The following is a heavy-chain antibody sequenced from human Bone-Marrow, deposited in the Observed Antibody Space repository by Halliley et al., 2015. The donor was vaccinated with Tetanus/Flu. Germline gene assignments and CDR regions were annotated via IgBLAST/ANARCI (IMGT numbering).Heavy chain of an antibody. CDR3: ARLTNWGYYFDY. V-gene: IGHV4-59*08. CDR2: IFGSGTT. CDR1: GGSISSYY. Sequence: TLSLTCTISGGSISSYYWSWIRQPPGKGLEWIGHIFGSGTTDYNASFKSRVTISVDTSKNQLSLRLNSVTAADTAVYYCARLTNWGYYFDYWGQGTLVTVSS. D-gene: IGHD7-27*01. J-gene: IGHJ4*02.